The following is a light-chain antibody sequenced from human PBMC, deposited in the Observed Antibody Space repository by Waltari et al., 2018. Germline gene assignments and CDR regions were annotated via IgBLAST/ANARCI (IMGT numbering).Light chain of an antibody. V-gene: IGKV1-8*01. Sequence: AIRITQSPSSLSASTGDRVTITCRSSQGISSYLAWYQQKPWKAPKLLIYAASTLQTGVPSRFSCSGAGTDFTITISCLQSEDFATYYCQQYYSYPRTFGQGTKVEIK. J-gene: IGKJ1*01. CDR1: QGISSY. CDR2: AAS. CDR3: QQYYSYPRT.